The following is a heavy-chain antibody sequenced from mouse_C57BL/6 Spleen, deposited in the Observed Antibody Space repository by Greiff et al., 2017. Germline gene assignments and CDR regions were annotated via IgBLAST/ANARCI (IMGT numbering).Heavy chain of an antibody. CDR1: GYTFTSYG. CDR2: IYPRSGNT. CDR3: ARRGSNYVAMDY. V-gene: IGHV1-81*01. Sequence: VQLQQSGAELARPGASVKLSCKASGYTFTSYGISWVKQRTGQGLEWIGEIYPRSGNTYYNEKFKGKATLTADKSSSTAYMELRSLTSEDSAVYFCARRGSNYVAMDYWGQGTSVTVSS. J-gene: IGHJ4*01. D-gene: IGHD2-5*01.